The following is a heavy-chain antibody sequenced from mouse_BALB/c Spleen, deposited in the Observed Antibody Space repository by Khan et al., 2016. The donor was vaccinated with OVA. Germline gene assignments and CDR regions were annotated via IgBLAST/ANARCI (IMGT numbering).Heavy chain of an antibody. D-gene: IGHD2-4*01. CDR3: ARIRYYDCANLYAMDY. J-gene: IGHJ4*01. CDR1: GYIFTSYW. V-gene: IGHV1S41*01. Sequence: DLVKPGASVKLSCKASGYIFTSYWINWIKQRPGQGLEWIGRVAPGSGITYYNEMFKGKATLTVDTSSSTAYIQLSSLSSEDSAVYFCARIRYYDCANLYAMDYWGQGTSVTVSS. CDR2: VAPGSGIT.